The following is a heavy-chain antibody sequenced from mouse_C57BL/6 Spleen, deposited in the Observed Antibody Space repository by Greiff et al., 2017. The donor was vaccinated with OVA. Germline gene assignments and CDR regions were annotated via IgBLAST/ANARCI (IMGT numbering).Heavy chain of an antibody. V-gene: IGHV1-76*01. Sequence: VQLQQSGAELVRPGASVKLSCKASGYTFTDYYINWVKQRPGQGLEWIARIYPGSGNTYYNEKFKGKATLTAEKSSSTAYMQLSSLTSEDSAVYFCAKGNIIYYDYDWFAYWGQGTLVTVSA. D-gene: IGHD2-4*01. CDR1: GYTFTDYY. J-gene: IGHJ3*01. CDR2: IYPGSGNT. CDR3: AKGNIIYYDYDWFAY.